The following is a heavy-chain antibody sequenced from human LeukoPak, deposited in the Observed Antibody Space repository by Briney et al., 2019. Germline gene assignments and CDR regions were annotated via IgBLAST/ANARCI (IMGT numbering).Heavy chain of an antibody. Sequence: PGGSLRLSCAASDFTFSDYGMHWVRQAPGKGLEWVAFIRFDGGNEIYGDSVKGRFTISRDISKNTLYLQMNSLRVEDTAVYYCAKNRGYCSGGSCYGDYWGQGTLVTVSS. CDR2: IRFDGGNE. J-gene: IGHJ4*02. D-gene: IGHD2-15*01. CDR1: DFTFSDYG. CDR3: AKNRGYCSGGSCYGDY. V-gene: IGHV3-30*02.